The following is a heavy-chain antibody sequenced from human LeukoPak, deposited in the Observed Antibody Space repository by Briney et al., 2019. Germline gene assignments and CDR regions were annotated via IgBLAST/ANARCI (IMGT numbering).Heavy chain of an antibody. Sequence: SETLSLTCAVSGGSISSSSSYYWGWIRQPPGKGLEWIGSIYYNGSTYDNPSLKSRVTISVDTSKNQLSLKLTSVTAADTAVYYCARIWTYYYDSSGYLLEGAHSWFDYWGQGTLVTVSS. J-gene: IGHJ4*02. CDR2: IYYNGST. CDR3: ARIWTYYYDSSGYLLEGAHSWFDY. CDR1: GGSISSSSSYY. V-gene: IGHV4-39*07. D-gene: IGHD3-22*01.